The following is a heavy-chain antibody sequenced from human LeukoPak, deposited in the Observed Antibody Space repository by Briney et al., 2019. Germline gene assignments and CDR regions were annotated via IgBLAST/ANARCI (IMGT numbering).Heavy chain of an antibody. J-gene: IGHJ4*02. CDR3: ARLVYDSSGYYY. V-gene: IGHV4-39*01. Sequence: SETLSLTCTVSGGSISSSSYYWGWIRQPPGKGLEWIGSIYYSGSTYYNPSLKSRVTISVDTSKNQFSLKLSSVTAADTAVYYCARLVYDSSGYYYWGQGTLVTVSS. CDR1: GGSISSSSYY. CDR2: IYYSGST. D-gene: IGHD3-22*01.